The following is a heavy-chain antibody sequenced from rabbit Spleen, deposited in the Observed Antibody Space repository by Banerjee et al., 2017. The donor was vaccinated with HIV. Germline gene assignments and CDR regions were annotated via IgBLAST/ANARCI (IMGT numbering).Heavy chain of an antibody. Sequence: QSLEESGGGLVQPEGSLTLTCTASGFSFSSSDYMCWVRQAPGKGLEWIACIDTGRSGFTYFASWAKGRFTISKTSSTTVTLQMTSLTVADTATYFCARDTGSSFSSYGMDLWGQGTLVTVS. D-gene: IGHD8-1*01. CDR1: GFSFSSSDY. CDR3: ARDTGSSFSSYGMDL. V-gene: IGHV1S40*01. CDR2: IDTGRSGFT. J-gene: IGHJ6*01.